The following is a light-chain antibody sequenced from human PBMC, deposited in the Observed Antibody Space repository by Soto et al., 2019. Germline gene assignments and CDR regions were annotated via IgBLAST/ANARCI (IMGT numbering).Light chain of an antibody. CDR2: GAS. CDR3: QQYGGSRLT. Sequence: EIVLTQSPGTLSLSPGERATLSCRASQSVSSSYLAWYQQKPGQAPRLLIYGASSRATGIPDRFSGSGSGTDFTLTISRLEPEDFAVYYCQQYGGSRLTFGVGTKVEIK. V-gene: IGKV3-20*01. J-gene: IGKJ4*01. CDR1: QSVSSSY.